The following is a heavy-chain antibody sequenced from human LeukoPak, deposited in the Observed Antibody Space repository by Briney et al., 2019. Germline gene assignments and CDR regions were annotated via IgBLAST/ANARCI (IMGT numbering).Heavy chain of an antibody. CDR1: GGSISSYY. CDR2: IYYSGST. CDR3: ARLMRDDFWSGYILGMDV. D-gene: IGHD3-3*01. Sequence: SETLSLTCAVYGGSISSYYWSWIRQPPGKGLEWIGYIYYSGSTNYNPSLKSRVTISVDTSKNQFSLKLSSVTAADTAVYYCARLMRDDFWSGYILGMDVWGQGTTVTVSS. J-gene: IGHJ6*02. V-gene: IGHV4-59*08.